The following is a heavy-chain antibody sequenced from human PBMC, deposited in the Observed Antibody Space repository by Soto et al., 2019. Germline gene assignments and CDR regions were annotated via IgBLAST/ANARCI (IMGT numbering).Heavy chain of an antibody. CDR3: TIVMIMFGGVIDPFAFDI. D-gene: IGHD3-16*02. Sequence: QVQLVESGGGVVQSGRSLSLSCAASGFTFSSDVMHWVRQAPGKGLVWVSAISYDGSNKYYADSVQGRFTVSRDNFTDTLDLDMNSLTAEDTAVYCWTIVMIMFGGVIDPFAFDIWGQGTMVTVSS. CDR1: GFTFSSDV. V-gene: IGHV3-30-3*01. J-gene: IGHJ3*02. CDR2: ISYDGSNK.